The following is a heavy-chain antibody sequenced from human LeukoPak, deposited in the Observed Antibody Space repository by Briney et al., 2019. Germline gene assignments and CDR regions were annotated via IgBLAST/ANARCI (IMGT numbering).Heavy chain of an antibody. CDR1: GCSISSGYY. CDR2: IYHSGST. V-gene: IGHV4-38-2*02. Sequence: PSETLSLTCTVSGCSISSGYYWGWIRQPPGKGLEWIGSIYHSGSTYYNPSLKSRVTISVDRSKNQFSLKLSSVTAADTAVYYCARYCSSTSCYGPYGMDVWGQGTTVTVSS. CDR3: ARYCSSTSCYGPYGMDV. D-gene: IGHD2-2*01. J-gene: IGHJ6*02.